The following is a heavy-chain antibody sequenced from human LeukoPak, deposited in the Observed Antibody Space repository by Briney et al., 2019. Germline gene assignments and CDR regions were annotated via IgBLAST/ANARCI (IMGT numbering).Heavy chain of an antibody. J-gene: IGHJ3*02. CDR2: ISAYNGNT. CDR1: GYTFTSYG. Sequence: ASVKVSCKASGYTFTSYGISWVRQVPGQGLEWMGWISAYNGNTNCAQKLQGRVTMTTDTSTSTAYMELRSLRSDDTAVYYCARVALEMATPRDGAFDIWGQGTMVTVSS. V-gene: IGHV1-18*01. CDR3: ARVALEMATPRDGAFDI. D-gene: IGHD5-24*01.